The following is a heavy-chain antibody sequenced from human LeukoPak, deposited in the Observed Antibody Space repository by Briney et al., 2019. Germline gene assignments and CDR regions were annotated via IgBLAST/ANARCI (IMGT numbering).Heavy chain of an antibody. J-gene: IGHJ4*02. Sequence: SETLSLTCTVSGGSISSYYWSWIRQHPGKGLEWIGYIYYSGGTYYNPSLKSRVTISADTSKNQFSLKLTSVTAADTAVYYCANPARDFADSGAITWWGQGTLVTVSS. CDR1: GGSISSYY. CDR2: IYYSGGT. D-gene: IGHD4-17*01. V-gene: IGHV4-59*04. CDR3: ANPARDFADSGAITW.